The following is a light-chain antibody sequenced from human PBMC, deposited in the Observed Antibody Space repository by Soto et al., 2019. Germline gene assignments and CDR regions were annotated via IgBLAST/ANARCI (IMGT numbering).Light chain of an antibody. J-gene: IGKJ4*01. CDR3: QQHDSWPLT. Sequence: EIVMTQSPATLSVSPGEGATLSCRASQSLSINLAWYQQKPGQAPRLLIYGISNRVPGIPVRFSASGSGTEVTLTISSLQSEDVAVYYCQQHDSWPLTFGGGTKVQI. CDR1: QSLSIN. CDR2: GIS. V-gene: IGKV3-15*01.